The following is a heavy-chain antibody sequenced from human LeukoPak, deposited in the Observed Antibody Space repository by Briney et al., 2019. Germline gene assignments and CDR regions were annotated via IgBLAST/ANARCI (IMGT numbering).Heavy chain of an antibody. CDR1: GYTFTSYG. CDR2: ISAYNGNT. CDR3: ARGPRYCSSTSCLYYFDY. D-gene: IGHD2-2*01. J-gene: IGHJ4*02. Sequence: ASVKVSCKASGYTFTSYGISWVRQAPGRGLEWMGWISAYNGNTNYAQKLQGRVTMTTDTSTSTAYMELSSLRSEDTAVYYCARGPRYCSSTSCLYYFDYWGQGTLVTVSS. V-gene: IGHV1-18*01.